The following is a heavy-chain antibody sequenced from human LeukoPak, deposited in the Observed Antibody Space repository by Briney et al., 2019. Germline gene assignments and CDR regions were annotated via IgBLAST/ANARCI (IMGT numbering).Heavy chain of an antibody. V-gene: IGHV3-21*01. Sequence: GGSLRLSCAASGFTVSSNYMNWVRQAPGKGLEWVSSISSSSNYIYYADSVKGRFTISRDNAKNSLYLQMNSLRAEDTDVYYCARDVGASAPDAFDIWGQGTMVTVSS. CDR1: GFTVSSNY. D-gene: IGHD1-26*01. J-gene: IGHJ3*02. CDR2: ISSSSNYI. CDR3: ARDVGASAPDAFDI.